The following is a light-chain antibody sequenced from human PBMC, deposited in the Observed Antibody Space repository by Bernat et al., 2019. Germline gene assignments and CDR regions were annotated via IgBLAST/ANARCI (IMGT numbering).Light chain of an antibody. CDR1: QSIIGSY. V-gene: IGKV3-20*01. J-gene: IGKJ2*01. CDR3: QQYDNTPPAYA. Sequence: EIVLTQSPGTLSLSPGERATLSCRASQSIIGSYLAWYQQKPGQAPRLLIYGASSRATGIPDRFSGSGSGTDFTLTISRLEPEDFAVYYCQQYDNTPPAYALGQGTKLEIE. CDR2: GAS.